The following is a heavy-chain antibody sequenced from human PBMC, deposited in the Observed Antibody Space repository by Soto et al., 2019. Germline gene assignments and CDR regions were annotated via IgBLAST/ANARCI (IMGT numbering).Heavy chain of an antibody. Sequence: SETLSLTCTVSGGSISSGDYYWSWIRQPPGKGLEWIGYIYYSGSTYYNPSLKSRVTISVDTSKNQFSLKLSSVTAADTAVYYCARVTMVRGVIITPYYYYGMDVWGQGTTVTVSS. V-gene: IGHV4-30-4*01. J-gene: IGHJ6*02. D-gene: IGHD3-10*01. CDR1: GGSISSGDYY. CDR3: ARVTMVRGVIITPYYYYGMDV. CDR2: IYYSGST.